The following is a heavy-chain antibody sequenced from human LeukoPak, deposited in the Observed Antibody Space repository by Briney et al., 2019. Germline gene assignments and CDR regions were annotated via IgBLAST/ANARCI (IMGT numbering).Heavy chain of an antibody. V-gene: IGHV4-59*11. J-gene: IGHJ1*01. CDR2: IYYSGST. D-gene: IGHD5-24*01. CDR1: GGSFSGHY. CDR3: ARGRDGYNSEYFQH. Sequence: SETLSLTCAAYGGSFSGHYWSWIRQPPGKGLEWIGYIYYSGSTNYNPSLKSRVTISVDTSKNQFSLKLSSVTAADTAVSYCARGRDGYNSEYFQHWGQGALVTVSS.